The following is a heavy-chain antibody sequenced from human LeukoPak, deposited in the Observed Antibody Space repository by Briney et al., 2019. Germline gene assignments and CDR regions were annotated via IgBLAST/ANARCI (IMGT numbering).Heavy chain of an antibody. CDR3: ARGNGIAAANWFDP. CDR2: INAGNGNT. CDR1: GYTFTSYA. Sequence: ASVKVSCKASGYTFTSYAMHWVRQAPGQRLEWMGWINAGNGNTKYSQKFQGRVTITRDTSASTAYMELSSLRSDDTAVYYCARGNGIAAANWFDPWGQGALVTVSS. D-gene: IGHD6-6*01. V-gene: IGHV1-3*01. J-gene: IGHJ5*02.